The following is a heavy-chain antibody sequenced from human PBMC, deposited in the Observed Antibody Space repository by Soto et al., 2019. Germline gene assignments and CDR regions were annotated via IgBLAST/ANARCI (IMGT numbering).Heavy chain of an antibody. J-gene: IGHJ4*02. Sequence: QVQLQESGPGLVKPSQTLSLTCTVSGDSISSGGYYCSWIRQHPGKGLEWIGYLYYSVSTYYNPSLKSRVTISVDTSKNQFSLKLTSVTAADTAVYYCARWGTSRFWGQGTLVTVSS. V-gene: IGHV4-31*03. CDR2: LYYSVST. D-gene: IGHD2-2*01. CDR1: GDSISSGGYY. CDR3: ARWGTSRF.